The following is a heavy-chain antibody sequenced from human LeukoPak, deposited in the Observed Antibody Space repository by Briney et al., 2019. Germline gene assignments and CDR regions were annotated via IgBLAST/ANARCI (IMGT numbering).Heavy chain of an antibody. J-gene: IGHJ4*02. Sequence: GASVKVSCKVSGYTLTELSMHWVRQAPGKGLEWMGGFDPEDGETIYAQKFQGRVTMTEDTSTDTAYMELSSLRSEDTAVYYCASSPPPLDCSGGSCSKTFYYYFDYWGQGTLVTVSS. D-gene: IGHD2-15*01. V-gene: IGHV1-24*01. CDR2: FDPEDGET. CDR1: GYTLTELS. CDR3: ASSPPPLDCSGGSCSKTFYYYFDY.